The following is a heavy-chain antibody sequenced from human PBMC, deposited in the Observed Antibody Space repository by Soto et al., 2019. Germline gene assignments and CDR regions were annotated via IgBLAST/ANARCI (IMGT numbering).Heavy chain of an antibody. CDR2: VYYSGRT. V-gene: IGHV4-59*01. CDR3: ARDTTPSH. J-gene: IGHJ4*02. CDR1: GASISSYY. Sequence: PSETLSLTCTVSGASISSYYWSWIRQPPGKGLERIGYVYYSGRTNYNPSLKSRVNKSVDTSKNQFSLKLSSVTAADTATYYCARDTTPSHWGQGILVTVS. D-gene: IGHD1-1*01.